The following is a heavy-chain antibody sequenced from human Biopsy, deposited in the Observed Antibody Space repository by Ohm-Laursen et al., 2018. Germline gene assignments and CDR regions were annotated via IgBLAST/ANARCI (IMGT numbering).Heavy chain of an antibody. CDR3: AREGGGLLPIRLTDF. V-gene: IGHV4-34*01. J-gene: IGHJ4*02. CDR1: GESFSDYY. Sequence: SETLSLTCEVSGESFSDYYWSWIRQSPGKGLEWIGDIYHRGRSSYSPSLQSRVTISVDASKNQFSLNMTSVTAADTAVYFCAREGGGLLPIRLTDFWGPGMMVTVSS. D-gene: IGHD1-26*01. CDR2: IYHRGRS.